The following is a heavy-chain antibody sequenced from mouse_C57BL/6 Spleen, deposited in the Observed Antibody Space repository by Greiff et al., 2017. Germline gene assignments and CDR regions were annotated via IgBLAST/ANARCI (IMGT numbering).Heavy chain of an antibody. CDR3: AARGLYYYGSSYVWFAY. D-gene: IGHD1-1*01. V-gene: IGHV1-9*01. CDR2: ILPGSGST. J-gene: IGHJ3*01. CDR1: GYTFTGYW. Sequence: QVQLKQSGAELVKPGASVKLSCKATGYTFTGYWIEWVKQRPGHGLEWIGEILPGSGSTNYNEKFKGKATFTADTSSNTAYMQLSSLTTEDAAIYYCAARGLYYYGSSYVWFAYWGQGTLVTVSA.